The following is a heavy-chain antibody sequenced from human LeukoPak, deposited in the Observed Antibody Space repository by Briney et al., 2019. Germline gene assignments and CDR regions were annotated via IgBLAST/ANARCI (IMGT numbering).Heavy chain of an antibody. D-gene: IGHD3-16*01. V-gene: IGHV1-2*02. CDR1: GYTFTGYF. CDR3: ARGWGSLYYFDY. Sequence: ASVKVSCKASGYTFTGYFLHWVRQAPGQGLEWMGWINPNNGFTNYTQKFKGRVTMTRDTSISTAYMELNRLISDDTAVFYCARGWGSLYYFDYWGQGTLVTVSS. J-gene: IGHJ4*02. CDR2: INPNNGFT.